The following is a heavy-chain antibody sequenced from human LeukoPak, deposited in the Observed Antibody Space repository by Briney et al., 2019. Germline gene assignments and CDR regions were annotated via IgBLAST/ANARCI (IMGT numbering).Heavy chain of an antibody. V-gene: IGHV4-59*12. Sequence: SETLSLTCTVSGGSISSYYWSWIRQPPGKGLEWIGSIYYSGNTYYNPSLKSRVTISVDTPKNQFSLKLSSVTAADTAVYYCARGSSYGGKNYYYYYYMDVWGKGTTVTVSS. J-gene: IGHJ6*03. D-gene: IGHD4-23*01. CDR1: GGSISSYY. CDR3: ARGSSYGGKNYYYYYYMDV. CDR2: IYYSGNT.